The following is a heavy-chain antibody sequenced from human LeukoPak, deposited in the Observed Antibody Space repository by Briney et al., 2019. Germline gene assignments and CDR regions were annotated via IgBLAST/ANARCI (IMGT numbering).Heavy chain of an antibody. CDR2: IDNSGST. V-gene: IGHV4-4*07. Sequence: SETLSLTCTVSGGSISSFYWSWIRQPAGKGLEWIGRIDNSGSTNYNPSLQSRVTMSIDTSKNHFSLRLRSVTAADTAVYYCARSEYYFHCLDHYYFDYWGRGTLVTVSS. D-gene: IGHD2/OR15-2a*01. J-gene: IGHJ4*02. CDR3: ARSEYYFHCLDHYYFDY. CDR1: GGSISSFY.